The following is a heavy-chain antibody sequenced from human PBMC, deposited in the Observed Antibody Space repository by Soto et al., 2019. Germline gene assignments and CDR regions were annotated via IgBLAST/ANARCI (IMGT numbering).Heavy chain of an antibody. CDR2: IDPSVSYT. CDR1: GYSFTSYW. CDR3: ARHYGGNSDWFDP. Sequence: GESLKISCKGSGYSFTSYWISWVRQMPGKGLEWMGRIDPSVSYTNYSPSFQGHVTISADKSISTAYLQWSSLKASDTAMYYCARHYGGNSDWFDPWGQGTLVTVSS. V-gene: IGHV5-10-1*01. J-gene: IGHJ5*02. D-gene: IGHD4-17*01.